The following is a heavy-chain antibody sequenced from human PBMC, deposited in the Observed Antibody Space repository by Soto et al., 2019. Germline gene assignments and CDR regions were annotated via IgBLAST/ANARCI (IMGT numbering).Heavy chain of an antibody. D-gene: IGHD4-17*01. CDR2: IYHSGST. J-gene: IGHJ4*02. CDR1: GGSISSGCYS. CDR3: ARAGLFPYGDYDY. Sequence: LSLTCAVSGGSISSGCYSWSWIRQPPGKGLEWIGYIYHSGSTYYNPSLKSLVTISVDRSKNQFSLKLSSVTAAYTAVYYCARAGLFPYGDYDYWGQGTLVTVSS. V-gene: IGHV4-30-2*01.